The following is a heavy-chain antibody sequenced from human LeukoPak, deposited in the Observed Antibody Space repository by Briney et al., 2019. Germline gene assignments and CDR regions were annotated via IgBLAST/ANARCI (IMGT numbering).Heavy chain of an antibody. V-gene: IGHV4-4*07. J-gene: IGHJ5*02. CDR2: IYTSGRT. Sequence: SETLSLTCTVSGGSISSYYWSWIRQPAGKGLEWIGRIYTSGRTNYNPSLKSRVTKSVDTSKNQFSLKLSSVPAADTAVYYCARGLGGDYDNWFDPWGQGTLVTVSS. D-gene: IGHD4-17*01. CDR1: GGSISSYY. CDR3: ARGLGGDYDNWFDP.